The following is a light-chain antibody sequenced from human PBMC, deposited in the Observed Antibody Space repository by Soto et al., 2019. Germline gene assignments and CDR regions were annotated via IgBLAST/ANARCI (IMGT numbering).Light chain of an antibody. Sequence: QSALTQPRSVSGSPGQSVSIPCTGSSGDVGAYKYVSWYQQQPDRAPRLILYDVTKRPSGVPDRFSGSKSGNTASLNISGLQAEDEADYYCCSYAGRQMLFGGGTKLTVL. V-gene: IGLV2-11*01. CDR3: CSYAGRQML. CDR1: SGDVGAYKY. CDR2: DVT. J-gene: IGLJ3*02.